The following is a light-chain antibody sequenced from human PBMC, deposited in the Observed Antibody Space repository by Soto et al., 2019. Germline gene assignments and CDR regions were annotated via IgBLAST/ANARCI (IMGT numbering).Light chain of an antibody. CDR1: QSISSW. V-gene: IGKV1-5*03. CDR2: RAS. Sequence: DIPMTQSPSTLSASVGDRVTITCRASQSISSWLAWYQQKPGKAPKLLIYRASSLESGVPSRFSGSGSGTEFTLTIRSLQPDDFATYYCQQYNSYPLTFGGGTKVEIK. J-gene: IGKJ4*01. CDR3: QQYNSYPLT.